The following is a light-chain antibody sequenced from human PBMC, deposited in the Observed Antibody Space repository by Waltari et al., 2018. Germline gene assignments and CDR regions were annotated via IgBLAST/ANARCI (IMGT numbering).Light chain of an antibody. CDR2: SEN. CDR1: GSHIGRNT. V-gene: IGLV1-44*01. CDR3: AAWDDSFGGLL. J-gene: IGLJ2*01. Sequence: QSVLTQPPSASGTPGQRVTIPCSGSGSHIGRNTVHGYQRHPGPAPKLPLYSENQRPSAVPDRFSGSKSGTSASLAISGLQSEDESDYYCAAWDDSFGGLLFGGGTQLTVL.